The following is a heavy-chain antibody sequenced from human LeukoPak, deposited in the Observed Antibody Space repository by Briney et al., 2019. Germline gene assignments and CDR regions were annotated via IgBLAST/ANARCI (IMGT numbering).Heavy chain of an antibody. CDR3: ARFFYYDSSGYTGVPFQH. Sequence: GGSLRLSCAASGFTFSSYAMSWVRQAPGKGLEWVSAISGSGGSTYYADSVKGRFTISRDNSKNTLYLQMNSLRAEDTAVYYCARFFYYDSSGYTGVPFQHWGQGTLVTVSP. V-gene: IGHV3-23*01. CDR1: GFTFSSYA. D-gene: IGHD3-22*01. CDR2: ISGSGGST. J-gene: IGHJ1*01.